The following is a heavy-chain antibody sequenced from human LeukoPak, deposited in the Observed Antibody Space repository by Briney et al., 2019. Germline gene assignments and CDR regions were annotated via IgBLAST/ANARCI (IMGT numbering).Heavy chain of an antibody. Sequence: PSETLSLTCAVSGGSISSANYYWGWIRQPPGKGLEWIGSIYHSGSTYYNPSLKSRVTISVDTSKNQFSLKLSSVTAADTAVYYCARVQNYYYNYMDVWGKGTAVTVSS. V-gene: IGHV4-39*07. CDR2: IYHSGST. J-gene: IGHJ6*03. CDR3: ARVQNYYYNYMDV. CDR1: GGSISSANYY.